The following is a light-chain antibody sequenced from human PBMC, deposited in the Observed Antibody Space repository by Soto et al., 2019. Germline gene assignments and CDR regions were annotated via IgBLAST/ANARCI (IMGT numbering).Light chain of an antibody. V-gene: IGKV1-5*01. CDR1: QSIRYY. CDR3: QHHNSYSQT. CDR2: GAS. J-gene: IGKJ1*01. Sequence: DIQLTQSPPTLSASVGDRVTITCRASQSIRYYLAWYQQMPGKAPKLLIYGASSLQSGVPSRFSGSGSGTEFTLTISSLQPDDFATSFCQHHNSYSQTFGQGTKVDIK.